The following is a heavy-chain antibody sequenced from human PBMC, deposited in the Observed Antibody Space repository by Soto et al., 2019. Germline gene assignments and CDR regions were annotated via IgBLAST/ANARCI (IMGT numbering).Heavy chain of an antibody. CDR2: IYYSGST. V-gene: IGHV4-61*01. CDR3: ARRYGSFFDI. D-gene: IGHD3-10*01. Sequence: SETLSLTCTVPGGSVNIGTYYWSWSRQPPGKGLEWIGYIYYSGSTNYNPSLKSRLTISVDTSKNQFSLKLSSVTAADTAVYYCARRYGSFFDIWGQGTMVTVSS. CDR1: GGSVNIGTYY. J-gene: IGHJ3*02.